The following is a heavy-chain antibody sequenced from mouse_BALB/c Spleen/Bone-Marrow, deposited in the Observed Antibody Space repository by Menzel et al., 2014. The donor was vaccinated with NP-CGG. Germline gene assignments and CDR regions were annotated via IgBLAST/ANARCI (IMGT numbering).Heavy chain of an antibody. V-gene: IGHV10-1*02. D-gene: IGHD2-1*01. J-gene: IGHJ4*01. CDR3: VRHGYFGNYYYALDY. CDR2: IRSKSNNYAT. CDR1: GFTFNTYA. Sequence: EVKLVESGGGLVQPKGSLKLSCAASGFTFNTYAMNWVRQAPGKGLEWVARIRSKSNNYATYYADSVKDRFTISRDDSQNMLYLQMNNLKTEDTAIYYCVRHGYFGNYYYALDYWGQGTSVTVSS.